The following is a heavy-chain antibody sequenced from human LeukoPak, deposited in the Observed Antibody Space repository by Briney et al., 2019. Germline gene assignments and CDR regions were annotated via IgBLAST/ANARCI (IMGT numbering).Heavy chain of an antibody. J-gene: IGHJ6*02. V-gene: IGHV3-21*01. D-gene: IGHD3-10*01. Sequence: GGSLRLSCAASGFTFSSYSMNWVRQAPGKGLEWVSSISSSSSYIYYADSVKGRFTISRDNAKNSLYLQMNSLRAEDTAVYYCARAESSYYYYYGMDVWGQGTTVTVSS. CDR3: ARAESSYYYYYGMDV. CDR1: GFTFSSYS. CDR2: ISSSSSYI.